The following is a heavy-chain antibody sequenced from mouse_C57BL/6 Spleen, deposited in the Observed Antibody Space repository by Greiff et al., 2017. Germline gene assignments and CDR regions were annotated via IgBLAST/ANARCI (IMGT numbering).Heavy chain of an antibody. CDR1: GYTFTSYW. Sequence: QVQLQQSGTELVKPGASVKLSCKASGYTFTSYWMHWVKQRPGQGLEWIGKINPSDGGTNYNEQFKSKATLTVDKSSSTAYMQLSSLTSEDSAVYYCARYYYGIGYGFAYWGQGALVTVSA. D-gene: IGHD1-1*01. J-gene: IGHJ3*01. CDR3: ARYYYGIGYGFAY. V-gene: IGHV1-53*01. CDR2: INPSDGGT.